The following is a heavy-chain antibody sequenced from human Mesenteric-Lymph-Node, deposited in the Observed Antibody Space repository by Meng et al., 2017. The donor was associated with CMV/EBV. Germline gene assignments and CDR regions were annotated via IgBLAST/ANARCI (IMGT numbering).Heavy chain of an antibody. CDR3: AKTGFEAGRTGGLYYYYYDMDV. CDR1: GFTFSTYG. Sequence: GGSLRLSCAASGFTFSTYGMHWVRLAPGMGLEWVASILYDGNNENYADSVKGRFTISRDNSKNTLYLQMNSLRADDTAVYYCAKTGFEAGRTGGLYYYYYDMDVWGQGTTVTVSS. D-gene: IGHD1-1*01. CDR2: ILYDGNNE. J-gene: IGHJ6*02. V-gene: IGHV3-30*02.